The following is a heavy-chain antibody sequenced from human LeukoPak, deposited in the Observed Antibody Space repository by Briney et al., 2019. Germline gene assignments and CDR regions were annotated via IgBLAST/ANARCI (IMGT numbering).Heavy chain of an antibody. J-gene: IGHJ2*01. Sequence: TSETLSLTCAVYGASFRAYYWAWIRQAPGKGLEWIGEINDSGHARYNASLKSRVTMSVETSKNQFSLKMKSVTVADTAVYYCASSRDLYQDAFTSYWYFDVWGRGSLVTVSS. CDR1: GASFRAYY. V-gene: IGHV4-34*01. CDR2: INDSGHA. CDR3: ASSRDLYQDAFTSYWYFDV. D-gene: IGHD3-16*01.